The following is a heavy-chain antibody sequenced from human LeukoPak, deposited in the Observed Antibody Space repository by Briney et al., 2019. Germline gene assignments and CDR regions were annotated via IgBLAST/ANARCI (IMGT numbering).Heavy chain of an antibody. J-gene: IGHJ4*02. CDR3: ARDLPYYDSSGYYYPFDY. V-gene: IGHV4-4*07. CDR1: GGSISSYY. Sequence: SETLSLTCTVSGGSISSYYWSWIRQPAGKGLEWIGRIYTSGSTNYNPSLKSRVTMSVDTSKNQFSLKLSSVTAADTAVYYCARDLPYYDSSGYYYPFDYWGQGTLVTVSS. D-gene: IGHD3-22*01. CDR2: IYTSGST.